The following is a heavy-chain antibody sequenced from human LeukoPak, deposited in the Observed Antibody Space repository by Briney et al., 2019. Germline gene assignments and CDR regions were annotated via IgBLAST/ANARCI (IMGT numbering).Heavy chain of an antibody. Sequence: GESLKISCKGYGSSFTSYWIGWVCQMPGKGLEWMGIIYPGDSDTRYSPSFQGQVSTSADKSISTAYLQWSSLKASDTAKYYCARHDNDFWSGTLYGMDVWGQGTTVAVSS. CDR3: ARHDNDFWSGTLYGMDV. V-gene: IGHV5-51*01. D-gene: IGHD3-3*01. CDR1: GSSFTSYW. J-gene: IGHJ6*02. CDR2: IYPGDSDT.